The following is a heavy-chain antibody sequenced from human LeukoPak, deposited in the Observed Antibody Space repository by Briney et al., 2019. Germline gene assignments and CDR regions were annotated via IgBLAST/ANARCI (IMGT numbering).Heavy chain of an antibody. D-gene: IGHD2-21*02. CDR1: GGSVSSGSYY. Sequence: SETLSLTCTVSGGSVSSGSYYWSWIRQPPGKGLEWIGYIYYSGSTNYNPSLKSRVTISVNTSKNQFSLKLSSVTAADTAVYYCARFCGGDCDSAVHAFDIWGQGTMVTVSS. J-gene: IGHJ3*02. CDR2: IYYSGST. V-gene: IGHV4-61*01. CDR3: ARFCGGDCDSAVHAFDI.